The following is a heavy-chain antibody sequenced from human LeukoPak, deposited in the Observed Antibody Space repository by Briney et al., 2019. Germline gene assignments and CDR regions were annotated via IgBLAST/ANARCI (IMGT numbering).Heavy chain of an antibody. CDR3: AKDLVGSSIKARYFDY. V-gene: IGHV3-23*01. CDR1: GFTFSTSW. D-gene: IGHD6-13*01. J-gene: IGHJ4*03. Sequence: GGSLRLSCAASGFTFSTSWMTWVRQAPGKGLEWVSVISGSGGNTYYADSVKGRFAISRDNSKNTLYLQMNSLRAEDTALYYCAKDLVGSSIKARYFDYWGQGKMVIVSS. CDR2: ISGSGGNT.